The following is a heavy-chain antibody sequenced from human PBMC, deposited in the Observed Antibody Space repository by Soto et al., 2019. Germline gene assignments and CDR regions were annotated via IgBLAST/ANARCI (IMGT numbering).Heavy chain of an antibody. J-gene: IGHJ4*02. Sequence: EVQLVESGGGLVQPGGSLRLSCTASGFIFSSYWMHWVRQAPGKGLVWVSRINSDGRSISYTDSVKGRLTISRDNAKNTLYLQMNSLRAEDTAVYYFAREGIGMAVHYCGQGTLVSVSS. CDR1: GFIFSSYW. V-gene: IGHV3-74*01. CDR3: AREGIGMAVHY. D-gene: IGHD2-15*01. CDR2: INSDGRSI.